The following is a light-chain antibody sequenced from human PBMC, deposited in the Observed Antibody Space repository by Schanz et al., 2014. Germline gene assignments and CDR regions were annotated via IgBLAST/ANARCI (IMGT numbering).Light chain of an antibody. J-gene: IGKJ4*01. V-gene: IGKV3-15*01. CDR2: DVS. CDR1: QSVSSN. Sequence: EIVMTQSPATLSVSPGERATLSCRASQSVSSNLAWYQQKPGQAPRLLIYDVSTRATGVPARFSGSGSGTEFTLTISSLQSEDFAVYHCQQYNNWPPLTFGGGTKVEIK. CDR3: QQYNNWPPLT.